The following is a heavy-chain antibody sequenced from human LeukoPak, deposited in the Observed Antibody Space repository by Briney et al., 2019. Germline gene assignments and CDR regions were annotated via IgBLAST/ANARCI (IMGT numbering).Heavy chain of an antibody. D-gene: IGHD4-17*01. CDR2: IYYSGST. Sequence: SETLSLTRTVSGGSISSYYWSWIRQPPGKGLEWIGYIYYSGSTNYNPSLKSRVTISVDTSKNQFSLKLSSVTAADTAVYYCARSPMTTVTCWYFDLWGRGTLVTVSS. J-gene: IGHJ2*01. CDR3: ARSPMTTVTCWYFDL. V-gene: IGHV4-59*01. CDR1: GGSISSYY.